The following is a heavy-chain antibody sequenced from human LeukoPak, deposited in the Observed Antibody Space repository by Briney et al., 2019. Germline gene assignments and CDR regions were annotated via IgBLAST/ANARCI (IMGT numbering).Heavy chain of an antibody. V-gene: IGHV3-21*04. D-gene: IGHD2-2*01. CDR2: ISSSSSYI. CDR3: AHGSMYQLDY. Sequence: GGSLRLSCAASGFTFSSYTMNWVRQAPGNGLEWVSSISSSSSYIYYADSVKGRFTISRDNAKNSLYLQMNSLRAEDTAVYYCAHGSMYQLDYWGQGTLVTVSS. J-gene: IGHJ4*02. CDR1: GFTFSSYT.